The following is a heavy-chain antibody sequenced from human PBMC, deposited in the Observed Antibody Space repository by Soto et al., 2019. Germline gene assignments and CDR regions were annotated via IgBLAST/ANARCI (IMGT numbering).Heavy chain of an antibody. Sequence: SETLSLTCTVSGGSIRSDGYYWSWVRQHPGKGLEYIGYIYYSGRTYYNPSLMSRVTISLDTSESQFSLKLSSVTVADTAVYFCAKGDGRIVPRHFDYWGQGTLVTVSS. CDR1: GGSIRSDGYY. V-gene: IGHV4-31*03. J-gene: IGHJ4*02. CDR3: AKGDGRIVPRHFDY. CDR2: IYYSGRT. D-gene: IGHD6-6*01.